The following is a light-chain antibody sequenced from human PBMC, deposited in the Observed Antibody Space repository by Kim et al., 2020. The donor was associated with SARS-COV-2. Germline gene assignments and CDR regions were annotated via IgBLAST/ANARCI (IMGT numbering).Light chain of an antibody. V-gene: IGLV3-19*01. J-gene: IGLJ2*01. CDR2: GKN. CDR1: SLRSYY. Sequence: SSELTQDPAVSVALGQTVRITCQGGSLRSYYATWYQQKPGQAPILVIYGKNDPPSGIPDRFSGSGSGNTASLTITGTQAGDEADYYCNSRDNNNNVVFGGGTQLTVL. CDR3: NSRDNNNNVV.